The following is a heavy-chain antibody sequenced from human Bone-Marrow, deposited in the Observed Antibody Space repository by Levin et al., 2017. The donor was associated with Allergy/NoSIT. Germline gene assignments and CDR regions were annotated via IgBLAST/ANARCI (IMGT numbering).Heavy chain of an antibody. CDR3: ARDSRYCSGGSCYHYFDY. J-gene: IGHJ4*02. Sequence: GESLKISCAASGFTFSSYGMHWVRQAPGKGLEWVAVIWYDGSNKYYADSVKGRFTISRDNSKNTLYLQMNSLRAEDTAVYYCARDSRYCSGGSCYHYFDYWGQGTLVTVSS. CDR1: GFTFSSYG. V-gene: IGHV3-33*01. D-gene: IGHD2-15*01. CDR2: IWYDGSNK.